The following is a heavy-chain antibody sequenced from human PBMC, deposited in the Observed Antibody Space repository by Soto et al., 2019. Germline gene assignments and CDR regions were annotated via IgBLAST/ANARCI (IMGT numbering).Heavy chain of an antibody. D-gene: IGHD2-2*01. V-gene: IGHV1-24*01. CDR2: FDPEDGET. CDR1: GYTLTELS. J-gene: IGHJ6*02. Sequence: AASVKVSCKVSGYTLTELSMHWVRQAPGKGLEWMGGFDPEDGETIYAQKFQGRVTMTEDTSTDTAYMELSSLRSEDTAVYYCATSVIHGTGNIVVVPAATYQALNGMDVWGQGTTVTVSS. CDR3: ATSVIHGTGNIVVVPAATYQALNGMDV.